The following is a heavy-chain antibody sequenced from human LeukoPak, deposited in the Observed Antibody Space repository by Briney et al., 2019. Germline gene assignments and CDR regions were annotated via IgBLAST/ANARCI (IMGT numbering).Heavy chain of an antibody. V-gene: IGHV3-23*01. CDR2: ISGSGGYT. Sequence: GGSLRLSCAAPGFTFSSYAMSWVRQAPGKGLEWVSSISGSGGYTYYADSVKGWFTISRDNSKNTLYLQMNSLRAEDTAVYYCAKGSHSSAWYYFDYWGRGTLVTVSS. J-gene: IGHJ4*02. CDR1: GFTFSSYA. CDR3: AKGSHSSAWYYFDY. D-gene: IGHD6-19*01.